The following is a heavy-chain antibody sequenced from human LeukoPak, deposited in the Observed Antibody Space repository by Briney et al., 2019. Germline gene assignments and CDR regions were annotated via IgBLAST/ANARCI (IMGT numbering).Heavy chain of an antibody. CDR3: ARERTPKHYYGSGTYDRYFDH. V-gene: IGHV3-48*03. Sequence: GGSLRLSCAASGFTFSSYEMNWVRQAPGKGLEWVSYISSSGSTIYYADSVKGRFTISRDTTQNSLYLQMNSLRAEDTALYYCARERTPKHYYGSGTYDRYFDHWGQGTLVTVSS. D-gene: IGHD3-10*01. CDR1: GFTFSSYE. CDR2: ISSSGSTI. J-gene: IGHJ4*02.